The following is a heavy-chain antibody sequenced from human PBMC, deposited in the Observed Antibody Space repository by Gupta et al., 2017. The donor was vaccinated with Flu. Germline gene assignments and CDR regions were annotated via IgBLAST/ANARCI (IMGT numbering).Heavy chain of an antibody. CDR3: AKYCSGGSCWDY. CDR2: ISGSGGST. V-gene: IGHV3-23*01. CDR1: GFTFSSYA. D-gene: IGHD2-15*01. Sequence: EVQLLESGGGLVQPGGSLRLSCAASGFTFSSYAMSWVRQAPGKGLEWVSAISGSGGSTYYADSVKGRFTISRDNSKNTLYLQMNSLRAEDTAVYYRAKYCSGGSCWDYWGQGTLVTVSS. J-gene: IGHJ4*02.